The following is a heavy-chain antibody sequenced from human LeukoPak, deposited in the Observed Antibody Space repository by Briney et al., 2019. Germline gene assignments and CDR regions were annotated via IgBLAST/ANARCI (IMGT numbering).Heavy chain of an antibody. J-gene: IGHJ4*02. V-gene: IGHV3-30*04. D-gene: IGHD1-26*01. CDR2: ISYDGSNK. CDR3: AKDSGSYPYYFDY. CDR1: GFTFSSYA. Sequence: GGSLRLSCAASGFTFSSYAMHWVRQAPGKGLEWVAVISYDGSNKYYADSVKGRFTISRDNSKNTLYLQMNSLRAEDTAVYYCAKDSGSYPYYFDYWGQGTLVTVSS.